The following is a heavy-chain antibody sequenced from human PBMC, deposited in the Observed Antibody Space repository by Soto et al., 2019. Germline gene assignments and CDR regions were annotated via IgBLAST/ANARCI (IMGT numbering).Heavy chain of an antibody. Sequence: PGGSLRLSCAASGFTFSSYGMHWVRQAPGKGLEWVAVISYDGSNKYYADSVKGRFTISRDNSKNTLYLQMNSLRAEDTAVYYCAKVLGLSHYFDYWGQGTLVTVSS. CDR1: GFTFSSYG. J-gene: IGHJ4*02. D-gene: IGHD3-16*02. CDR3: AKVLGLSHYFDY. CDR2: ISYDGSNK. V-gene: IGHV3-30*18.